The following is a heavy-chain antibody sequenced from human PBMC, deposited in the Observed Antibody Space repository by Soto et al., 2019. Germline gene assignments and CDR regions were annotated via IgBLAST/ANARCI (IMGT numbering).Heavy chain of an antibody. Sequence: EVQLLESGGDFKQPGGSLRLSCEGSGFNFSNYALNWVRQAPGKRLEWVSVISGNSGTTYYAASVKGRFTISRDNSKKTLYLQKNSLRADDTAVYYCAKGRAITFFGVITPFDSWGQGTLVTVSS. V-gene: IGHV3-23*01. CDR1: GFNFSNYA. CDR2: ISGNSGTT. J-gene: IGHJ4*02. D-gene: IGHD3-3*01. CDR3: AKGRAITFFGVITPFDS.